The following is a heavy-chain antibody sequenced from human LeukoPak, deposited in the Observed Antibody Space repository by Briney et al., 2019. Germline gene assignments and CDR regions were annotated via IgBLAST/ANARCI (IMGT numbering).Heavy chain of an antibody. Sequence: PGGSLRLSCVASGFTFKNYVMNWVRQAPGKGREWLATIYGTGVSISYADSVKGRFTISRDHSNNTLYLQMNSLRAEDTAMYYCAKDLGWEFPAEDHWGQGTLVTVSS. J-gene: IGHJ4*02. CDR1: GFTFKNYV. D-gene: IGHD4-23*01. V-gene: IGHV3-23*01. CDR3: AKDLGWEFPAEDH. CDR2: IYGTGVSI.